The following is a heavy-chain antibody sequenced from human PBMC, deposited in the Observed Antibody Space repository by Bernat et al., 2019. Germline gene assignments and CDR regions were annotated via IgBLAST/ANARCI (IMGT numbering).Heavy chain of an antibody. V-gene: IGHV3-48*02. CDR2: ISSSGSTI. J-gene: IGHJ3*02. Sequence: EVQVVESGGGLVQPGGSLRLSCAASGFTLSGYSMNWVRQAPGKGLEWVSYISSSGSTIYYADSVKGRFTISRDIAKNSLFLHMNSLRDEDTAMYYCARELLRTAFDIWGRGTMATVSS. CDR3: ARELLRTAFDI. CDR1: GFTLSGYS. D-gene: IGHD4-17*01.